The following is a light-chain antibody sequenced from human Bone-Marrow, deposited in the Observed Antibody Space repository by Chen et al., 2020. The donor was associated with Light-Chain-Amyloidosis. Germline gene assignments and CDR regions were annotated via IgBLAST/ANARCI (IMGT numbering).Light chain of an antibody. V-gene: IGKV1-5*03. CDR2: KAS. Sequence: DIQMTQSPYTLSASVGDRVTITCRASQSISNWLAWYQQKPGKAPNLLIYKASNLQRGVPSRFSGSGSGTECTLTINSLQPEDFTTYYCQQYSSYSFTFGQGTKLELK. J-gene: IGKJ2*01. CDR1: QSISNW. CDR3: QQYSSYSFT.